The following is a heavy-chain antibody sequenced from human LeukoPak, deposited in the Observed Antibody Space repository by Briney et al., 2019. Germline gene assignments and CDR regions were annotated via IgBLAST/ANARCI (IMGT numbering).Heavy chain of an antibody. V-gene: IGHV3-74*01. CDR2: SDGSNT. CDR3: VGVTKA. J-gene: IGHJ4*02. D-gene: IGHD4-17*01. CDR1: GFTFGSSY. Sequence: GGSLRLSCAASGFTFGSSYMNWVRQVPGKGLVWVSRSDGSNTNYADAVKVRFTISRDNAQNTLYLQMNSLRGEDTDVYYCVGVTKAWGQGTLVTVSS.